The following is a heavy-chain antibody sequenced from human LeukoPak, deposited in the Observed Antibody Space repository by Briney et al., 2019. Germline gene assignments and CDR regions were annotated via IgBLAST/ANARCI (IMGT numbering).Heavy chain of an antibody. J-gene: IGHJ3*02. CDR1: GGTFSSYA. CDR3: ARGHEGVHDAFDI. V-gene: IGHV1-69*13. Sequence: GASVKVSCKASGGTFSSYAISWVRQAPGQGLEWMGGSIPMFGTAHYAQKFQGRVTITADESTSTAYMELSSLRSEDTAVYYCARGHEGVHDAFDIWGQGTMVTVSS. CDR2: SIPMFGTA. D-gene: IGHD3-10*01.